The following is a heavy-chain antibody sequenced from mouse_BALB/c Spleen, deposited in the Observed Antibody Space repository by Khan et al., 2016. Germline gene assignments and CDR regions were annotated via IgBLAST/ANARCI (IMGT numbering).Heavy chain of an antibody. V-gene: IGHV1-9*01. D-gene: IGHD2-10*01. CDR2: ILPGSGTT. J-gene: IGHJ4*01. CDR1: GYTFSSYW. Sequence: QVQLQQSGAELMKPGASVRISCKATGYTFSSYWIEWVKQRPGHGLEWVGEILPGSGTTNYNENFKGKAAFTADTSSNTAYMQLSSLTSEDSAVYYCARAYYVNCDAMDCWGQGTSVTVSS. CDR3: ARAYYVNCDAMDC.